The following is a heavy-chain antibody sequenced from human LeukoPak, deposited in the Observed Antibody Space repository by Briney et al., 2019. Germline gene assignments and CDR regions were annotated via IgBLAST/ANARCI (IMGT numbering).Heavy chain of an antibody. D-gene: IGHD3-10*01. Sequence: SETLSLTCTVSGGSISSYYWSWIRQPPGKGLEWIGYIYYSGSTNYNPSLKSRVTISVDTSKNQFSLKLSSVTAADTAVYYCARAGQYGSGSYFDYWGQGTLVTVSS. V-gene: IGHV4-59*01. CDR3: ARAGQYGSGSYFDY. J-gene: IGHJ4*02. CDR2: IYYSGST. CDR1: GGSISSYY.